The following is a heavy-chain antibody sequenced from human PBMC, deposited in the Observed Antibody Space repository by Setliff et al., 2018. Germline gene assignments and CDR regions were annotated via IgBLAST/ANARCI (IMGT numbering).Heavy chain of an antibody. D-gene: IGHD1-7*01. V-gene: IGHV1-18*01. CDR2: ISPIYGYT. CDR3: ARSTNYGMRFWFDN. Sequence: ASVKVSCKASGFVFTNYAITWVRQAPGQGLEWMGWISPIYGYTSYAQKFQDRVTITADTSTGTAYLELRSLTSDDTAVYFCARSTNYGMRFWFDNWGQGALVTVS. CDR1: GFVFTNYA. J-gene: IGHJ4*02.